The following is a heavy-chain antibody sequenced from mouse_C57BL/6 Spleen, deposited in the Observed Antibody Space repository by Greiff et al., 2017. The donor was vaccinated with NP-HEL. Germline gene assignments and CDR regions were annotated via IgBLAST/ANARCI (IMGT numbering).Heavy chain of an antibody. V-gene: IGHV7-3*01. J-gene: IGHJ1*03. CDR3: ARDIDSSYEDFDV. CDR1: GFTFTDYY. Sequence: DVKLVESGGGLVQPGGSLSLSCAASGFTFTDYYMSWVRQPPGKALEWLGFIRNKANGYTTEYSASVKGRFTISRDNSQSILYLQMNALRAEDSATYDCARDIDSSYEDFDVWGTGTTVTVSS. CDR2: IRNKANGYTT. D-gene: IGHD1-1*01.